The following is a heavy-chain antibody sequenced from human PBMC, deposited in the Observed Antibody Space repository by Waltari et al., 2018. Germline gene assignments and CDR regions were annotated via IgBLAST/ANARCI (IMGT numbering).Heavy chain of an antibody. V-gene: IGHV3-7*01. CDR1: GFTFSTFW. J-gene: IGHJ4*02. CDR3: TRGGNSLWDY. CDR2: IKQDGSAK. D-gene: IGHD1-7*01. Sequence: EVQLVESGGGLVQPGGSLRLSCAASGFTFSTFWMHWVRQAPGKGLEWVTNIKQDGSAKYYVDSVKGRFTISRDNAKNSLYLQMNSLRAEDTAVYYCTRGGNSLWDYWGQGTLVTVSS.